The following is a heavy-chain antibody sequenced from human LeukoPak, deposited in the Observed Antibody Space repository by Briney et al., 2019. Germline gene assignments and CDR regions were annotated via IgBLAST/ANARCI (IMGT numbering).Heavy chain of an antibody. Sequence: PSETLSLTCTVSGGSISSYYWSWIRQPAGKGLEWIGRIYTSGSTNYNPSLKSRVTMSVDTSENQFSLKLSSVTAADTAVYYCAREGGGYSSSSFDYWGQGTLVTVSS. CDR3: AREGGGYSSSSFDY. J-gene: IGHJ4*02. CDR2: IYTSGST. CDR1: GGSISSYY. V-gene: IGHV4-4*07. D-gene: IGHD6-6*01.